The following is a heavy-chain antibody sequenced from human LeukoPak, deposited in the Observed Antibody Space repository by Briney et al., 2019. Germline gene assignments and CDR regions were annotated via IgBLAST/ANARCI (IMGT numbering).Heavy chain of an antibody. J-gene: IGHJ6*02. CDR1: GGTFSSYA. V-gene: IGHV1-69*04. CDR2: IIPILGIA. CDR3: AKGRTGGLLVFFPLDG. D-gene: IGHD3-10*01. Sequence: ASVKVSCKSSGGTFSSYAISWVRQAPGQGLEWMGRIIPILGIANYAQKFQGRVTINADKPTSTAYMELNSLRYEDTDVYYCAKGRTGGLLVFFPLDGWGQGTQVTVS.